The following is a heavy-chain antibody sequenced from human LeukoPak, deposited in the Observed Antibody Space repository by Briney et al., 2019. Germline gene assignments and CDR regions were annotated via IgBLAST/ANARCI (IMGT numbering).Heavy chain of an antibody. CDR3: ARGFGYCSSTSCYWGWFDP. Sequence: GESLKISCKGSGYSFTSYWIGWVRQMPGKGLEWMGIIYPGDSDTRYSPSFQGQVTISADRSISTAYLQWSSLKASDTAMYYCARGFGYCSSTSCYWGWFDPWGQGALVTVSS. D-gene: IGHD2-2*01. CDR1: GYSFTSYW. V-gene: IGHV5-51*01. CDR2: IYPGDSDT. J-gene: IGHJ5*02.